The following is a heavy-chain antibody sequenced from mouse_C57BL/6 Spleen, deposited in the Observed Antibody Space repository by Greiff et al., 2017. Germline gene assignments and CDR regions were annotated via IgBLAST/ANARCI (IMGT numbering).Heavy chain of an antibody. CDR1: GYAFSSSW. Sequence: QVQLQQSGPELVKPGASVKISCKASGYAFSSSWMNWVKQRPGKGLEWIGRIYPGDGDTNYNGKFKGKATLTADKSSSTAYMQLSSLTSEDSAVYFCARGGTVVATYSFDYWGQGTTLTVSS. CDR3: ARGGTVVATYSFDY. J-gene: IGHJ2*01. CDR2: IYPGDGDT. V-gene: IGHV1-82*01. D-gene: IGHD1-1*01.